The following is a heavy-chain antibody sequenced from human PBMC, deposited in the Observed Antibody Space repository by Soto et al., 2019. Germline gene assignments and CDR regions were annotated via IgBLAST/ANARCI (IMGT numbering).Heavy chain of an antibody. CDR2: IYYSGST. Sequence: PSETLSLTCTVSGGSISSSSYYWGWIRQPPGKGLEWIGSIYYSGSTYYNPSLKSRVTISVDTSKNQFSLKLSSVTAADTAVYYCARPLYYDILTGYLYWGQGTLVTVSS. J-gene: IGHJ4*02. CDR3: ARPLYYDILTGYLY. CDR1: GGSISSSSYY. V-gene: IGHV4-39*01. D-gene: IGHD3-9*01.